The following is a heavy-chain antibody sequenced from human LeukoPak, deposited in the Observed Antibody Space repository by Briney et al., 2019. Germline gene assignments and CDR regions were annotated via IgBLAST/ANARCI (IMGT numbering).Heavy chain of an antibody. CDR2: IYSGGST. Sequence: GESLRLSSAASGFSVSRNYMTWVRQPETGGMDWVSLIYSGGSTSYADSVKGRFTISRDNSKNTLYLQMNSLRAEDTAFYYCARKTDHQAGGDYWGQGTLVTVSS. CDR3: ARKTDHQAGGDY. CDR1: GFSVSRNY. V-gene: IGHV3-66*01. D-gene: IGHD6-13*01. J-gene: IGHJ4*02.